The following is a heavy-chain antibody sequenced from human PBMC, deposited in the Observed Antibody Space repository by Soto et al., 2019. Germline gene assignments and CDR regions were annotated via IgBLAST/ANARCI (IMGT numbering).Heavy chain of an antibody. V-gene: IGHV1-69*01. CDR2: VTLIFASV. CDR1: GGTFSSYA. CDR3: AREDRCRGGHSCPFTFLGGYGMDV. J-gene: IGHJ6*02. Sequence: QLQLVQSGAEVKKPGSSVRVSCKASGGTFSSYAIHWVRQAPGQGLEWMGGVTLIFASVYKAQKFQDRVTIIPSDSTNTTSMELTRLTPEDTAVYYCAREDRCRGGHSCPFTFLGGYGMDVWGQGTTVTVAS. D-gene: IGHD2-15*01.